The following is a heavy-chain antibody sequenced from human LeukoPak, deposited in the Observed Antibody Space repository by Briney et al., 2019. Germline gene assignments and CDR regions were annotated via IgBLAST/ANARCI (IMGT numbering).Heavy chain of an antibody. Sequence: PGGSLRLSCAASAFIFSNYAMHWVRQAPGKGLERVAVISYDGRNKYYADSAKGRFTISRDNSKNTLYVQMNSLRAEDTAVYYCAKDSLWFGEGYWGQGTLVTVSS. J-gene: IGHJ4*02. CDR1: AFIFSNYA. CDR2: ISYDGRNK. V-gene: IGHV3-33*06. D-gene: IGHD3-10*01. CDR3: AKDSLWFGEGY.